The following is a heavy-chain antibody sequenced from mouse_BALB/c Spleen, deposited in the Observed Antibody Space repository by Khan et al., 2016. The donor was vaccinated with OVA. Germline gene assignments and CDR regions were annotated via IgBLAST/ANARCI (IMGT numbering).Heavy chain of an antibody. D-gene: IGHD2-12*01. CDR1: GYTFTDYN. J-gene: IGHJ2*01. V-gene: IGHV1-18*01. CDR2: ITPNNGGT. CDR3: TRGGHDSPLDY. Sequence: VRLQQSGPELVKPGASVKIPCKASGYTFTDYNMDWVKQSHGKSLEWIGDITPNNGGTIYNQRFKGKATLTVDKSSSTAYMELRSLTSEDTAVYYCTRGGHDSPLDYWGQGTTLTVSS.